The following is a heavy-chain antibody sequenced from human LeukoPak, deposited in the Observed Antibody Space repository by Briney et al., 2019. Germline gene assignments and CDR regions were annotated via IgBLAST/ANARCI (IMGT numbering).Heavy chain of an antibody. Sequence: SETLSLTCAVYGGSFSGYYWSWIRQPPGKGLEWLGEINHSGFTNYNPSLKTRVTISVDTSKTPFSLKLSSVTAADTAVYYCARGLGVVVVVAATTYGMDVWGQGTTVTVSS. CDR2: INHSGFT. V-gene: IGHV4-34*01. CDR1: GGSFSGYY. D-gene: IGHD2-15*01. J-gene: IGHJ6*02. CDR3: ARGLGVVVVVAATTYGMDV.